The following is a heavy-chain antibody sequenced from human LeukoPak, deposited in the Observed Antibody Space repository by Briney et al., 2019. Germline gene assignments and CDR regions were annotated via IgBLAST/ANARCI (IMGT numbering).Heavy chain of an antibody. CDR3: AREDAGGTYSFDY. V-gene: IGHV3-66*01. CDR1: GFTVSSNL. CDR2: IYTSGIT. J-gene: IGHJ4*02. Sequence: GSLRLSCAISGFTVSSNLMSWVRQASGEGSEWVSVIYTSGITYYADSVRGRFTISRDNSKNTLYLQMDSLTAEDTAVYYCAREDAGGTYSFDYWGQGTLVTVSS. D-gene: IGHD1-26*01.